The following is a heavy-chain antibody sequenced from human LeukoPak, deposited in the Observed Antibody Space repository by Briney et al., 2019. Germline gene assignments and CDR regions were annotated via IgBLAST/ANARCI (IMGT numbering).Heavy chain of an antibody. CDR3: AKDVGQRTAAIAY. CDR2: ISWNSGSI. J-gene: IGHJ4*02. D-gene: IGHD2-2*01. V-gene: IGHV3-9*01. Sequence: GGSLRLSCASSGFTCPVYAMHWVRQAPGKGLEWVSGISWNSGSIGYADSVKGRFTISRDNDKTSLYLQMNSLRTEDTAVYYCAKDVGQRTAAIAYWGQGTLVTVSS. CDR1: GFTCPVYA.